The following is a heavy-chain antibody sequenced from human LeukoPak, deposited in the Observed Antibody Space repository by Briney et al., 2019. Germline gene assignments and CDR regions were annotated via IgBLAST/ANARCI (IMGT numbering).Heavy chain of an antibody. Sequence: GESLKISCKGSGYSFTSYWIGWVRQMPGKGLEWMGIIYPGVSDTRYSPSFQGQVTISADKSISTAYLQWSSLKASDTAMYYCARLGCSGGSRYVPYYFDYWGQGTLVTVSS. J-gene: IGHJ4*02. D-gene: IGHD2-15*01. CDR3: ARLGCSGGSRYVPYYFDY. V-gene: IGHV5-51*01. CDR1: GYSFTSYW. CDR2: IYPGVSDT.